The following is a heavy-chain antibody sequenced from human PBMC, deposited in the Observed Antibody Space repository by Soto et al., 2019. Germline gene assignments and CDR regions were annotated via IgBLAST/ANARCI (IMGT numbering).Heavy chain of an antibody. Sequence: SETPSLSCTVSGGSVCSSSYYGVWIHQPPGKGLEWIGSIYYSGSTYYNPSLKSRVTISVDTSKNQFSLKLSSVTAADTAVYYCARVSVVAATSGGFDPWGQGTLVTVSS. CDR3: ARVSVVAATSGGFDP. J-gene: IGHJ5*02. D-gene: IGHD2-15*01. CDR1: GGSVCSSSYY. V-gene: IGHV4-39*01. CDR2: IYYSGST.